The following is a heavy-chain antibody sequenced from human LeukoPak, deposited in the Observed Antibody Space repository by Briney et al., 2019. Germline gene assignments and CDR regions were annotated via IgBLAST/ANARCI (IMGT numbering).Heavy chain of an antibody. Sequence: SETLSLTCTVSGGSISSYYWSWIRQPPGKGLEWIGYIYYSGSTNYNPSLKSRVTISVDTSKNQFSLKLSSVTAADTAVYYCARHRIAAYFDYWGQGTLVTVSS. D-gene: IGHD6-6*01. V-gene: IGHV4-59*01. CDR3: ARHRIAAYFDY. CDR2: IYYSGST. CDR1: GGSISSYY. J-gene: IGHJ4*02.